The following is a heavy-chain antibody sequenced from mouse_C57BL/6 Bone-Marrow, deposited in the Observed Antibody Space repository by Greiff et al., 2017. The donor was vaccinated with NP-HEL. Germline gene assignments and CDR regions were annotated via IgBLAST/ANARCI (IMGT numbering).Heavy chain of an antibody. D-gene: IGHD1-1*01. CDR3: ARDDYDGSSYDAY. V-gene: IGHV1-26*01. J-gene: IGHJ3*01. CDR2: INPNNGGT. CDR1: GYTFTDYY. Sequence: EVQLQQSGPELVKPGASVKISCKASGYTFTDYYMNWVKQSHGKSLEWIGDINPNNGGTSYNQKFKGKATLTVDKSSSTAYMELRSLTSEDSAVYYCARDDYDGSSYDAYWGQGTLVTVSA.